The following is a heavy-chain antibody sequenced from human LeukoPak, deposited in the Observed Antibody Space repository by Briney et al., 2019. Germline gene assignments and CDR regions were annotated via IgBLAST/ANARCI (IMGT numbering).Heavy chain of an antibody. J-gene: IGHJ4*02. CDR1: GFTFSSYA. Sequence: PGGSLRLSCAASGFTFSSYAMSWVRQAPGKGLEWVSAISGSGGSTYYADSVKGRFTISRDNSKNTLYLQMNSLRAEDTAVYYCAKDLDAGGGIAVAGPWAFDYWGQGTLVTVSS. CDR3: AKDLDAGGGIAVAGPWAFDY. CDR2: ISGSGGST. D-gene: IGHD6-19*01. V-gene: IGHV3-23*01.